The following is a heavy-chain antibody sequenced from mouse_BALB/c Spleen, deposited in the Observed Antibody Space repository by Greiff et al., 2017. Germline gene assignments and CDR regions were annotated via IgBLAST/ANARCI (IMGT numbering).Heavy chain of an antibody. CDR2: IYPGDGDT. J-gene: IGHJ4*01. CDR3: AREGTTGYAMDY. D-gene: IGHD2-14*01. Sequence: QVQLQQSGPELVKPGASVKISCKASGYAFSSSWMNWVKQRPGQGLEWIGRIYPGDGDTNYNGKFKGKATLTADKSSSTAYMQLSSLTSVDSAVYFCAREGTTGYAMDYWGQGTSVTVSS. V-gene: IGHV1-82*01. CDR1: GYAFSSSW.